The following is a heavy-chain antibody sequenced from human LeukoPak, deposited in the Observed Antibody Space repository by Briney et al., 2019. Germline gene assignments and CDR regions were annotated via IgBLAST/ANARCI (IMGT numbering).Heavy chain of an antibody. D-gene: IGHD6-13*01. Sequence: GGSLRLSCAASGFTFSSYGMHWVRQAPGKGLEWVAVISYDGSNKYYADSVKGRFTISRDNSKNTLYLQMNSLRAEDTAVYYCAKGRYSSRWYYFDYWGQGTLVTVSS. CDR1: GFTFSSYG. J-gene: IGHJ4*02. V-gene: IGHV3-30*18. CDR3: AKGRYSSRWYYFDY. CDR2: ISYDGSNK.